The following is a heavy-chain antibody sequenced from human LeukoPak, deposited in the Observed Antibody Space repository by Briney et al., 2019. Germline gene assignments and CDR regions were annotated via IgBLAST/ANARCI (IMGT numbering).Heavy chain of an antibody. D-gene: IGHD4-17*01. V-gene: IGHV1-2*02. Sequence: ASVKVSCKASGYGFTGYYMHWVRQAPGQGLEWMGWINPNSGGTNYAQKFQGRVTMTRDTSTSTVYMELSSLRSEDTAVYYCARDKDGDLDYWGQGTLVTVSS. CDR3: ARDKDGDLDY. J-gene: IGHJ4*02. CDR1: GYGFTGYY. CDR2: INPNSGGT.